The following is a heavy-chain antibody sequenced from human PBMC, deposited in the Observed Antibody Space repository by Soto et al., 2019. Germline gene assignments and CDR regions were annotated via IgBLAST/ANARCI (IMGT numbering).Heavy chain of an antibody. CDR1: GFTFSSYS. J-gene: IGHJ4*02. D-gene: IGHD3-3*01. CDR3: ARDRREIFGVVTHFDY. Sequence: SLRLSCAASGFTFSSYSMNWVRQAPGKGLEWVSYISSSSSTIYYADSVKGRFTISRDNAKNSLYLQMNSLRAEDTAVYYCARDRREIFGVVTHFDYWGQGTLVTVSS. CDR2: ISSSSSTI. V-gene: IGHV3-48*01.